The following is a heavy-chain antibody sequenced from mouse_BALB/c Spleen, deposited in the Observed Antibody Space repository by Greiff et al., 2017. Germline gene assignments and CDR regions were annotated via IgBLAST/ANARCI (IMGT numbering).Heavy chain of an antibody. CDR3: AQNLLRAMDY. CDR1: GFTFSSYA. D-gene: IGHD1-1*01. CDR2: ISSGGST. Sequence: EVKVVESGGGLVKPGGSLKLSCAASGFTFSSYAMSWVRQTPEKRLEWVASISSGGSTYYPDSVKGRFTISRDNARNILYLQMSSLRSEDTAMYYCAQNLLRAMDYWGQGTSVTVSS. V-gene: IGHV5-6-5*01. J-gene: IGHJ4*01.